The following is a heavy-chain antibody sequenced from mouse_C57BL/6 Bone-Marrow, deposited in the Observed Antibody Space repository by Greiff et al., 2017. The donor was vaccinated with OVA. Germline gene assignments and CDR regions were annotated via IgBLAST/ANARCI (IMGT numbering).Heavy chain of an antibody. Sequence: EVQGVESGGGLVKPGGSLKLSCAASGFTFSSYTMSWVRQTPEKRLEWVATISGGGGNTYYPDSVKGRFTISRDNAKNTLYLQMSSLRSEDTALYYCARRITPVDYWGQGTTLTVSS. J-gene: IGHJ2*01. D-gene: IGHD1-1*01. CDR2: ISGGGGNT. CDR3: ARRITPVDY. CDR1: GFTFSSYT. V-gene: IGHV5-9*01.